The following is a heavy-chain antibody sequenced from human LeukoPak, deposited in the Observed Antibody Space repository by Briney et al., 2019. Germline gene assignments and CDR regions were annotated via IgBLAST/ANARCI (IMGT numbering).Heavy chain of an antibody. CDR1: GFTFSSYA. CDR2: ISYDGSNK. J-gene: IGHJ5*02. Sequence: GGSLRLSCAASGFTFSSYAMHWVRQAPGKGLEWVAVISYDGSNKYYADSVKGRFTISRDNSKNTLYLQMNSLRAEDTAVYYCAKPYSSSWSSGWFDPWGQGTLVTVSS. CDR3: AKPYSSSWSSGWFDP. V-gene: IGHV3-30*18. D-gene: IGHD6-13*01.